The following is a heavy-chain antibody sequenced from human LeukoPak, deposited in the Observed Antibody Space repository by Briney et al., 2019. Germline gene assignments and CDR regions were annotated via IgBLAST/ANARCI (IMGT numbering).Heavy chain of an antibody. V-gene: IGHV4-30-4*01. CDR2: IYYNGNT. J-gene: IGHJ4*02. CDR1: GGSISSADYY. D-gene: IGHD3-22*01. CDR3: ARETYYYDSSGYLAYYFDY. Sequence: SETLSLTCSVSGGSISSADYYWSWLRQTPGKGLEWIGYIYYNGNTKSNPSLKSRVIISADTSKNQFSLKLSSVTAADTAVYYCARETYYYDSSGYLAYYFDYWGQGTLVTVSS.